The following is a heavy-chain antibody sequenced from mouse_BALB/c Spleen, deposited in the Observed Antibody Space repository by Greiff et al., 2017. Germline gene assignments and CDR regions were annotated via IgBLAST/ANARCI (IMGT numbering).Heavy chain of an antibody. CDR2: ISSGSSTI. CDR3: ARSGVYAMDY. J-gene: IGHJ4*01. V-gene: IGHV5-17*02. Sequence: EVNVVESGGGLVQPGGSRKLSCAASGFTFSSFGMHWVRQAPEKGLEWVAYISSGSSTIYYADTVKGRFTISRDNPKNTLFLQMTSLRSEDTAMYYCARSGVYAMDYWGQGTSVTVSS. CDR1: GFTFSSFG. D-gene: IGHD3-2*02.